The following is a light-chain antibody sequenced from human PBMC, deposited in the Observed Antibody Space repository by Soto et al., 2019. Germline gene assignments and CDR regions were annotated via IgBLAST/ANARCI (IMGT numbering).Light chain of an antibody. J-gene: IGLJ2*01. CDR1: YSNSGTGYD. CDR3: HSYDSRLSAVV. V-gene: IGLV1-40*01. CDR2: DDS. Sequence: QSVLTQPPSVSGAPGQRVTISCTGSYSNSGTGYDVHWYRQFPGTAPKLLIYDDSNRPSGVPDRFSGSKSGTSASLAITGLQAWDEAYYCCHSYDSRLSAVVFGGGTKVTVL.